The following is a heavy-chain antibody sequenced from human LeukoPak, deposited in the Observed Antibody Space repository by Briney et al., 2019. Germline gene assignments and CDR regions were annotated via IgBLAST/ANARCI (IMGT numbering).Heavy chain of an antibody. J-gene: IGHJ4*02. CDR1: GFTFGDYA. V-gene: IGHV3-49*04. D-gene: IGHD4-17*01. CDR3: TIHDDYGDYGTFDY. CDR2: IRSKAYGGTI. Sequence: GGSLRLSCTASGFTFGDYAMSWVRQAPGKGLEWVGFIRSKAYGGTIEYAASVKGRFTISRDDSKSIAYLQMNSLKTEDTAVYYCTIHDDYGDYGTFDYWGQGALVTVSS.